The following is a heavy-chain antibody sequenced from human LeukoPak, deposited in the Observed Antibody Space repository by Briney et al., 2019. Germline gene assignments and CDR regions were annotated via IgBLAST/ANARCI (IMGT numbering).Heavy chain of an antibody. CDR2: ISGSGGSP. D-gene: IGHD5-12*01. CDR3: AKQPPRYSGYDLYYFDY. V-gene: IGHV3-23*01. Sequence: GGSLRLPCAASGFTFSSYAMSWVRQAPGKGLEWVSAISGSGGSPYYADSVKGRFTISRDNSKNTLYLQMNSLRAEDTAVYYCAKQPPRYSGYDLYYFDYWGQGTLVTVSS. J-gene: IGHJ4*02. CDR1: GFTFSSYA.